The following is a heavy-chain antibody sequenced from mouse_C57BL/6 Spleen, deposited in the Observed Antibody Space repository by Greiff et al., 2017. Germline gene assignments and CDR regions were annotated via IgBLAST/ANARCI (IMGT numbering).Heavy chain of an antibody. CDR2: ISSGSSTI. CDR1: GFTFSDYG. Sequence: EVKVVESGGGLVKPGGSLKLSCAASGFTFSDYGMHWVRQAPEKGLEWVAYISSGSSTIYYADTVKGRFTISRDNAKNTLFLQMTSLRSEDTAMYYCARGAIYYGNRPYAMDYWGQGTSVTVSS. J-gene: IGHJ4*01. V-gene: IGHV5-17*01. D-gene: IGHD2-1*01. CDR3: ARGAIYYGNRPYAMDY.